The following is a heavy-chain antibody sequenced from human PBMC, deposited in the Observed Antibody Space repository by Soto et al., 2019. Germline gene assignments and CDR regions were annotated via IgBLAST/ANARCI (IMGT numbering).Heavy chain of an antibody. CDR2: LGGGGDDT. Sequence: EVQLLESGGGLIQPGGSLRLSCAASGFTFRNYAMSWVRQAPGKGLEWVASLGGGGDDTYYAASVRGGFTVARDNSNNNLFRQFNSLTAEDTAVYYCAKDAISYNGVWYASDLWGQGTKVTVSS. CDR1: GFTFRNYA. J-gene: IGHJ3*01. V-gene: IGHV3-23*01. D-gene: IGHD2-8*01. CDR3: AKDAISYNGVWYASDL.